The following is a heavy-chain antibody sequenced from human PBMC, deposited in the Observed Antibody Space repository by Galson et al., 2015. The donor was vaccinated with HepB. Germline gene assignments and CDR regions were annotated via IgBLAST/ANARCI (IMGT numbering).Heavy chain of an antibody. Sequence: SLRLSCAASGFIVSSDYMSWVRQTPGKGLEWVSTIHTDDRTFYADSVKGRFTISRDNSKNTLHLQMDSLRAEDMGIYYCGRAIFGNLIGYWGQGTLVPASS. D-gene: IGHD3-3*01. CDR3: GRAIFGNLIGY. V-gene: IGHV3-66*01. CDR1: GFIVSSDY. CDR2: IHTDDRT. J-gene: IGHJ4*02.